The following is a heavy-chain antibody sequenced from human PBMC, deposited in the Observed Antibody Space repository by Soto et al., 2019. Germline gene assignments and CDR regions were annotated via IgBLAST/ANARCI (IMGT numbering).Heavy chain of an antibody. D-gene: IGHD3-10*01. CDR1: GFKFSNYA. Sequence: EVQLLESGGGLVQPGGSLRLSCAASGFKFSNYAMSWVRQAPGKGPEWVSFITSSGNGTYYADSVKGRFTISRDNSKNTLYVQMNNLRAEDTAIYHCAKRFFGSGSPPGAFDVWGPGTMVTVSS. CDR3: AKRFFGSGSPPGAFDV. J-gene: IGHJ3*01. V-gene: IGHV3-23*05. CDR2: ITSSGNGT.